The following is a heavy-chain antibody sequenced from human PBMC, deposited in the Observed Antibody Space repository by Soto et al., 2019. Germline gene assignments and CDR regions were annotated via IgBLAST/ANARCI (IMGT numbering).Heavy chain of an antibody. J-gene: IGHJ4*02. V-gene: IGHV3-11*01. Sequence: QVHLVESGGGLVKPGGSLRLSCAASGFTFSDYYMTCIRQAPGKGLEWLSYISDSGRTTYYADSLEGRFTISRDNARNSLFLQMNGLRAEDTAVYYCARSIHLPSTYADSWGQGTLVTVSS. CDR1: GFTFSDYY. CDR3: ARSIHLPSTYADS. D-gene: IGHD5-18*01. CDR2: ISDSGRTT.